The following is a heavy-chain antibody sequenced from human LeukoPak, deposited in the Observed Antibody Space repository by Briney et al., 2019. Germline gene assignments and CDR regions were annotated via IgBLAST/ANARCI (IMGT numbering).Heavy chain of an antibody. CDR3: AKVSHYSWGALRDYYYYMDV. CDR2: IWYDGSNK. Sequence: GGSLRLSCAASGFTVSSNYMSWVRQAPGKGLEWVAVIWYDGSNKYYADSVKGRFTISRDNSKNTLYLQMNSLRAEDTAVYYCAKVSHYSWGALRDYYYYMDVWGKGTTVTVSS. CDR1: GFTVSSNY. J-gene: IGHJ6*03. D-gene: IGHD7-27*01. V-gene: IGHV3-33*06.